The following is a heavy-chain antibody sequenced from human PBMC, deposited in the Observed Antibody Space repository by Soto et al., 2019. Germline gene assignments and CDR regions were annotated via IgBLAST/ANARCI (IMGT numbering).Heavy chain of an antibody. V-gene: IGHV1-69*12. Sequence: QVQLVQSGAEVKKPGSSVKVSCKASGGTFSSYAISWVRQAPGQGLEWMGGITPIFGTANYAQKFQGRVTITADESTRPAYMELGSLGADDTAVYYCARALRWPRGMDVWGQGTAVTVSS. D-gene: IGHD2-15*01. CDR1: GGTFSSYA. J-gene: IGHJ6*02. CDR2: ITPIFGTA. CDR3: ARALRWPRGMDV.